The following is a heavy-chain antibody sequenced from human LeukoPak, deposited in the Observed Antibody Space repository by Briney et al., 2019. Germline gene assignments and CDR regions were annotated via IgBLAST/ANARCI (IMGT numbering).Heavy chain of an antibody. V-gene: IGHV4-59*01. Sequence: SETLSLTCTVSGGSISSYYWSWIRQPPGKGLEWIGYIYYSGSTNYNPSLKSRVTISVDTSKNQFSLKLSSVTAADTAVYYCARETRSSGWTTTGWYFDLWGRGTLVIVSS. CDR2: IYYSGST. J-gene: IGHJ2*01. CDR3: ARETRSSGWTTTGWYFDL. D-gene: IGHD6-19*01. CDR1: GGSISSYY.